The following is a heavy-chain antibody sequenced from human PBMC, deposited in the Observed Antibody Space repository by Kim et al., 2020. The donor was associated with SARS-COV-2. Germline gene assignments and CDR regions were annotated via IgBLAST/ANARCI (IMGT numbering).Heavy chain of an antibody. Sequence: SETLSLTCTVSGGSVSSGSYYWSWIRQPPGKGLEWIGYIYYSGSTNYNPSLKSRVTISVDTSKNQFSLKLSSVTAADTAVYYCARDRVVGATTIFFDYWGQGTLVTVSS. CDR1: GGSVSSGSYY. J-gene: IGHJ4*02. CDR2: IYYSGST. V-gene: IGHV4-61*01. D-gene: IGHD1-26*01. CDR3: ARDRVVGATTIFFDY.